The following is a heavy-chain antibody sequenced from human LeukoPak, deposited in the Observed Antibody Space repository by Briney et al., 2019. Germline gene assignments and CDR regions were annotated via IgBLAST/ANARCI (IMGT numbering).Heavy chain of an antibody. V-gene: IGHV3-23*01. CDR1: GFTFSNYA. D-gene: IGHD3-9*01. CDR2: ITGSGGNT. Sequence: GASLGLSCAASGFTFSNYAMSWVRQAPGKGLEWVSAITGSGGNTYYADSVKGRFNISRDNSKNTLYPQMNSLRAEDTAVYYCAKWGDYDVLTGYYVPDYWGQGTLVTVSS. CDR3: AKWGDYDVLTGYYVPDY. J-gene: IGHJ4*02.